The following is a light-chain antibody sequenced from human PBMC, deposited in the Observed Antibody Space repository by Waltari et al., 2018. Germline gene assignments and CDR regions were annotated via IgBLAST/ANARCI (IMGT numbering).Light chain of an antibody. V-gene: IGLV1-51*01. CDR2: DNN. J-gene: IGLJ3*02. Sequence: QSVLTQPPSVSAAPGQQVTISCSGSSSNIGNNYVTWYQQLPGTAPKLLIYDNNKRPSGIPDRFSGSKSGTSATLGITGLQTGDEADYYCAAWDDSLRGLFGGGTKLTVL. CDR1: SSNIGNNY. CDR3: AAWDDSLRGL.